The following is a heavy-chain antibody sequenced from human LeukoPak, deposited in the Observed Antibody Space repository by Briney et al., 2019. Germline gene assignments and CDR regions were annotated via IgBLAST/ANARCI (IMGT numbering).Heavy chain of an antibody. V-gene: IGHV3-21*01. D-gene: IGHD2/OR15-2a*01. CDR3: ARLSDSKSSDL. CDR2: ISNSGANT. J-gene: IGHJ4*02. CDR1: GFIFTSYI. Sequence: GGSLRLSCAASGFIFTSYIMKWVRQAPGRGLEWVSTISNSGANTHYADSVKGRFTASRDNAKNALYLQMNSLRAEDTAVYYCARLSDSKSSDLWGQGTLVTVSS.